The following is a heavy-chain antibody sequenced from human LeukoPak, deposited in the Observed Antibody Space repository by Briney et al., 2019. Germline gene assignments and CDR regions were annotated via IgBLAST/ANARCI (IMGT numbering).Heavy chain of an antibody. CDR3: ARQWLVSNWFDP. CDR2: MYHTGST. J-gene: IGHJ5*02. V-gene: IGHV4-38-2*02. Sequence: SETLSLTCTVSGYSMSSGYYWGWIRQPPERGLEWIGSMYHTGSTNYNPSLKSRVTISVDTSKNQFSLKLSSVTAADTAVYYCARQWLVSNWFDPWGQGTLVIVSS. CDR1: GYSMSSGYY. D-gene: IGHD6-19*01.